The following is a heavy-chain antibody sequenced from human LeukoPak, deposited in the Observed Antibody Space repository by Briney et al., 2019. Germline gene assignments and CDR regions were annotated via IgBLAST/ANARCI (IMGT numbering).Heavy chain of an antibody. J-gene: IGHJ6*03. CDR3: ARHLDEHCSSTSCYRGYYYYYYTDV. CDR2: MYYSGSST. Sequence: SETLSLTCTVSGGSINSDYWSWVRQPPGKGLEWIGYMYYSGSSTNYNLSLKSRVTISVDRSKNQFSLKLSSVTAADTAVYYCARHLDEHCSSTSCYRGYYYYYYTDVWGKGTTVTVSS. V-gene: IGHV4-59*08. D-gene: IGHD2-2*02. CDR1: GGSINSDY.